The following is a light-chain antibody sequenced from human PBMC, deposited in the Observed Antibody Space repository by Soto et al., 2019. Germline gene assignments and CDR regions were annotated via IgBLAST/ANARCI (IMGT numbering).Light chain of an antibody. V-gene: IGKV1-6*01. CDR2: AAS. J-gene: IGKJ1*01. Sequence: AIQVTQSPSSLSASVGDRVTISCRASQDIRSDLCWYQQEPGKAPKMLIFAASNLQSGVPSRFSDNASGTTFTLTISSLQPEDVATYYCLQDHTYPWTFGQGTRVEI. CDR1: QDIRSD. CDR3: LQDHTYPWT.